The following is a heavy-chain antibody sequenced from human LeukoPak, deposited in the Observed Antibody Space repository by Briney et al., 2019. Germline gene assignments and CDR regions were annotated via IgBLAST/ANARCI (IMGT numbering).Heavy chain of an antibody. J-gene: IGHJ4*02. D-gene: IGHD6-13*01. CDR1: GFTFSTYW. CDR2: ISSDGGSV. Sequence: GGSLRLSCAASGFTFSTYWMHWVRQAPGKGLVRVSRISSDGGSVSYADSVRGRFTISRDNAKSTMYLQMNGLRAEDTAVYFCARYSSSWHANDYWGQGTLVTVSS. V-gene: IGHV3-74*01. CDR3: ARYSSSWHANDY.